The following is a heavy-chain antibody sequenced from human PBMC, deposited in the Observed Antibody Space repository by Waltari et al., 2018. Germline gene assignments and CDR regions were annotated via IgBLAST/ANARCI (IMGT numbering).Heavy chain of an antibody. CDR1: GFTFSSYS. CDR2: ISSSSSTI. J-gene: IGHJ4*02. V-gene: IGHV3-48*01. CDR3: ARDQGYCSGGSCGPPQ. Sequence: EVQLVESGGGLVQPGGSLRLSCAASGFTFSSYSMNWVRQAPGKGLEWVSYISSSSSTIYYADSVKGRFTISRDNAKNSLYLQMNSLRAEDTAVYYCARDQGYCSGGSCGPPQWGQGTLVTVSS. D-gene: IGHD2-15*01.